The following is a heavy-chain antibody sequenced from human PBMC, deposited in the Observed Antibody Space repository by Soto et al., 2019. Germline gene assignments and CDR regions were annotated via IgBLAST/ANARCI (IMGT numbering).Heavy chain of an antibody. J-gene: IGHJ6*02. Sequence: PGESLKISCKGSGYSFTSYWIGWVRQMPGKGLEWMGIIYPGDSDTRYSPSFQGQVTISADKSISTAYLQWSSLKASDTAMYYCARRIAAAGTFYGMDVWGQGTTVTVSS. V-gene: IGHV5-51*01. CDR2: IYPGDSDT. D-gene: IGHD6-13*01. CDR3: ARRIAAAGTFYGMDV. CDR1: GYSFTSYW.